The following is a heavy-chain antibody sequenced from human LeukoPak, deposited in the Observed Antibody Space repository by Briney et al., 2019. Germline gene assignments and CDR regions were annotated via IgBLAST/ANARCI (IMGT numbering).Heavy chain of an antibody. D-gene: IGHD4/OR15-4a*01. CDR1: GFTFSSHV. V-gene: IGHV3-33*06. Sequence: GGSLRLSCETSGFTFSSHVMHWVRQTPGKGLEWVAVIWYDVRKEYYADSVKGRFSISRDDSKNTLYLQMNSLRVEDTALYYCAKSAKRCGGYWIDDYNYSSMDVWGKGTTVTVSS. J-gene: IGHJ6*03. CDR3: AKSAKRCGGYWIDDYNYSSMDV. CDR2: IWYDVRKE.